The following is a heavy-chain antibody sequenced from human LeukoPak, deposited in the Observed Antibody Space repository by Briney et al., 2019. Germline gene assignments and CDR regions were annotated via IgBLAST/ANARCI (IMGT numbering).Heavy chain of an antibody. CDR2: IYYSGST. V-gene: IGHV4-59*01. D-gene: IGHD2-15*01. Sequence: PSETLSLTCTVSGGSISSYYWSWIRQPPGKGLEWIGYIYYSGSTNYNPSLKSRVTISVDTSKNQFSLKLSSVTAADTAVYYCARVLCSAGSCYSGDFDYWGQGTLVTVSS. J-gene: IGHJ4*02. CDR3: ARVLCSAGSCYSGDFDY. CDR1: GGSISSYY.